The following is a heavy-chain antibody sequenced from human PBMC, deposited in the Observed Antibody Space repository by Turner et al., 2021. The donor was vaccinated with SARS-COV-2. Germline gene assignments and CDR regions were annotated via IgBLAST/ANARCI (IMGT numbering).Heavy chain of an antibody. CDR1: GGSIRSYF. D-gene: IGHD5-12*01. J-gene: IGHJ3*02. Sequence: QVQLQASAPALVKPSETLSLTCTVSGGSIRSYFLRWIRQPPGKGLEWIGYIYYRGSTNDNPTIKRRVTIEVDKSKNQCSLKLSSVTAEDTAVYLCARHQWLRGAFDIWGQGTMVTVSS. V-gene: IGHV4-59*08. CDR3: ARHQWLRGAFDI. CDR2: IYYRGST.